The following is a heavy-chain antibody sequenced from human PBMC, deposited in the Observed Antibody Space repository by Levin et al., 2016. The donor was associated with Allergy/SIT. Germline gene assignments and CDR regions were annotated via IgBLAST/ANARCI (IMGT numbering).Heavy chain of an antibody. J-gene: IGHJ6*03. D-gene: IGHD4-17*01. Sequence: VRQAPGKGLEWMGIIYPGDSDTRYSPSFQGQVTISADKSISTAYLQWRSLKASDTAMYYCARRYGNYYYMDVWGKGTTVTVSS. CDR3: ARRYGNYYYMDV. CDR2: IYPGDSDT. V-gene: IGHV5-51*01.